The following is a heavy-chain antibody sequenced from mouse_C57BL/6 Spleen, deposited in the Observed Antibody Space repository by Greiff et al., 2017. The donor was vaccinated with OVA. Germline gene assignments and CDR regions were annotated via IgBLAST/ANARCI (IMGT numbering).Heavy chain of an antibody. V-gene: IGHV1-55*01. CDR3: ARGDGYYVQLAY. Sequence: QVQLQQPGAELVKPGASVKMSCKASGYTFTSYWITWVKQRPGQGLEWIGDIYPGSGSTNYNEKFKSKATLTVDTSSSTAYMQLSSLTSEDSAVYYCARGDGYYVQLAYWGQGTLVTVSA. D-gene: IGHD2-3*01. CDR1: GYTFTSYW. J-gene: IGHJ3*01. CDR2: IYPGSGST.